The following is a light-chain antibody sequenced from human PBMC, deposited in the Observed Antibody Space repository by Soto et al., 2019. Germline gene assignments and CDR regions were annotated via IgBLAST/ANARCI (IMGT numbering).Light chain of an antibody. V-gene: IGKV3-20*01. CDR1: QSVSSSY. CDR3: QQYGSSPT. J-gene: IGKJ1*01. CDR2: GTS. Sequence: EIVLTQCPGTLSLTPGERATLSCMASQSVSSSYLGWYQQKPGQAPRLLIYGTSSRATGIPDRFSGSGSGTDFILTISRLEPEDFAVYYCQQYGSSPTFGQGAKVDTK.